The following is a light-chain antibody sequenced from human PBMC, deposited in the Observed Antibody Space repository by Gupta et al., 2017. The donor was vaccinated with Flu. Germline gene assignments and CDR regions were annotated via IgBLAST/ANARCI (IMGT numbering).Light chain of an antibody. J-gene: IGKJ1*01. CDR2: KAS. Sequence: DIQMTQSPSTLSASVGDRVTTTCRASQSISSWLAWYQQKPGKAPKVLIYKASSLQSGVPSRFSGSGSGTEFTLTISSLQPDDFATYYCQQYNSYSGTFGQGTKVEIK. V-gene: IGKV1-5*03. CDR1: QSISSW. CDR3: QQYNSYSGT.